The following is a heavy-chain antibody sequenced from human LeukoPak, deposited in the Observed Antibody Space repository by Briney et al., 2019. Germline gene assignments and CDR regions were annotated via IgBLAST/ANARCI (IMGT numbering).Heavy chain of an antibody. CDR2: ISAYNGNT. V-gene: IGHV1-18*01. D-gene: IGHD3-9*01. Sequence: ASVKVSCKASGYTFTSYAMHWVRQAPGQGLEWMGWISAYNGNTNYAQKLQGRVTMTTDTSTSTAYMEPRSLRSDDTAVYYCARAVIYDILTGYHLVFDYWGQGTLVTVSS. CDR1: GYTFTSYA. CDR3: ARAVIYDILTGYHLVFDY. J-gene: IGHJ4*02.